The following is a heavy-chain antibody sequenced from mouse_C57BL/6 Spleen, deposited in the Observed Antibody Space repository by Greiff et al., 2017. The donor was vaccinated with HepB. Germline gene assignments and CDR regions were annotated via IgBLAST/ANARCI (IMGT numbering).Heavy chain of an antibody. CDR3: ARHEEGYYGYDYAMDY. CDR2: FYPGSGSI. CDR1: GYTFTEYT. Sequence: QVHVKQSGAELVKPGASVKLSCKASGYTFTEYTIHWVKQRSGQGLEWIGWFYPGSGSIKYNEKFKDKATLTADKSSSTVYMELSRLTSEDSAVYFCARHEEGYYGYDYAMDYWGQGTSVTVSS. D-gene: IGHD2-2*01. V-gene: IGHV1-62-2*01. J-gene: IGHJ4*01.